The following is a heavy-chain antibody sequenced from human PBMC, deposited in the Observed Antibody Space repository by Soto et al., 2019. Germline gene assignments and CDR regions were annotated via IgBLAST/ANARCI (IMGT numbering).Heavy chain of an antibody. Sequence: PGESLKISCKGSGYIFTSYWIGWVRQMPGKGLEWMGIIYPGDSDTRYSPSFQGQVTISADKSISTAYLQWSSLKASDTAMYYCARQPRRVYSSSSGPFDYWGQGTLVTVSS. V-gene: IGHV5-51*01. CDR2: IYPGDSDT. CDR1: GYIFTSYW. CDR3: ARQPRRVYSSSSGPFDY. J-gene: IGHJ4*02. D-gene: IGHD6-6*01.